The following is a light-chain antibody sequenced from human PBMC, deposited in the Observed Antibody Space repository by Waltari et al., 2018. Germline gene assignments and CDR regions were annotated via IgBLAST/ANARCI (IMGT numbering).Light chain of an antibody. J-gene: IGKJ4*01. Sequence: DIVMTQSPESLAVSLGERATISCKTSESVLYSSNNKNHLAWYQQKPGQPPRLLLYWASTRESGGPDRFIGSGSETDFTHTVTSLQAEDVAVYYCQQYYNTPLTFGGGTKVGVK. CDR2: WAS. V-gene: IGKV4-1*01. CDR1: ESVLYSSNNKNH. CDR3: QQYYNTPLT.